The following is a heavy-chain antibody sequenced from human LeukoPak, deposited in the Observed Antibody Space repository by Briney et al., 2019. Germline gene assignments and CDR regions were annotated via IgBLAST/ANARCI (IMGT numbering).Heavy chain of an antibody. D-gene: IGHD3-10*01. CDR3: ARVYGSGSYGNYYYYMDV. J-gene: IGHJ6*03. Sequence: SETLSLTCAVYGGSFSGYYWSWIRQPPGKGLEWIGEINHSGSTNYNPSLKSRVTISVDTSKNQFSLKLSSVTAADTAVYYCARVYGSGSYGNYYYYMDVWGKGTTVTISS. CDR1: GGSFSGYY. CDR2: INHSGST. V-gene: IGHV4-34*01.